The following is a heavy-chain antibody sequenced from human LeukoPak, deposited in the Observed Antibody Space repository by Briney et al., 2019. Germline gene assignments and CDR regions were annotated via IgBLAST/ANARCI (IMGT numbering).Heavy chain of an antibody. CDR1: GDSISSYY. J-gene: IGHJ4*02. V-gene: IGHV4-59*01. CDR2: IYYSGGT. Sequence: PSETLSLTCTVSGDSISSYYWTWIRQPPGKELEYIGQIYYSGGTNYNPSLKSRVTIAADTSKNQFSLKLTSVTAADTAVYYCSRGEYIGYDNPPGYWGQGTLVTVSS. D-gene: IGHD5-12*01. CDR3: SRGEYIGYDNPPGY.